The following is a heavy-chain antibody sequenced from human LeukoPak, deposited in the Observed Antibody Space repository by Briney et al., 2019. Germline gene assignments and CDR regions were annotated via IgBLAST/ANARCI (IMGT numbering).Heavy chain of an antibody. D-gene: IGHD1-26*01. CDR3: AKLGMYSGTSY. J-gene: IGHJ4*02. CDR2: ISYDGSNK. V-gene: IGHV3-30*18. Sequence: GSLRLSCAASGFTFSNYGMHWVRRAPGKGLEWVAVISYDGSNKYYADSVKGRFTISRDNSKNTLYLQMNSLRAEDTAVYYCAKLGMYSGTSYWGQGTLVTVS. CDR1: GFTFSNYG.